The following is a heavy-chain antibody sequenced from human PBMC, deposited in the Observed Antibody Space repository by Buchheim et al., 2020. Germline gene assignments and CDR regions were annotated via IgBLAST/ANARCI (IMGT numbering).Heavy chain of an antibody. CDR1: GFTFSSYW. CDR2: IKQDGSEK. J-gene: IGHJ4*02. CDR3: ARDPDYGDYTTVVHHFDY. D-gene: IGHD4-17*01. Sequence: EVQLVESGGGLVQPGGSLRLSCAASGFTFSSYWMSWVRQAPGKGLEWVANIKQDGSEKYYLDSVKGRFTLSRDNAKHSLYLQMNSLRAEDTAVYYCARDPDYGDYTTVVHHFDYWGQGTL. V-gene: IGHV3-7*01.